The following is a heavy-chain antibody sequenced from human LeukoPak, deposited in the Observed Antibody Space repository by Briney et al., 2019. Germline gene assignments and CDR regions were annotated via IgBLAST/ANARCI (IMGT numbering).Heavy chain of an antibody. V-gene: IGHV4-59*08. CDR1: GGYISSYY. J-gene: IGHJ5*02. D-gene: IGHD3-10*01. CDR2: IYYSGST. Sequence: PSETLSLTCSVSGGYISSYYWSWIRQPPGKGLEWIGYIYYSGSTNYNSSLKSRVTISVDTSKNQLSLKLSSVTASDTAVYYCARRFTYGSGSYSSNWFDPWGQGTLVTVSS. CDR3: ARRFTYGSGSYSSNWFDP.